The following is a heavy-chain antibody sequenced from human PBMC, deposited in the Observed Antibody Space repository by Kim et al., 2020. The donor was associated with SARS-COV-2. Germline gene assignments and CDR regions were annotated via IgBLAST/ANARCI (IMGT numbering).Heavy chain of an antibody. CDR3: AREAAAGKLVGFDY. V-gene: IGHV4-34*01. Sequence: SETLSLTCAVYGGSFSGYYWSWIRQPPGKGLEWIGEINHSGSTNYNPSLKSRVTISVDTSKNQFSLKLRSVTAADTAVYYCAREAAAGKLVGFDYWGQGTLVSVSS. J-gene: IGHJ4*02. CDR1: GGSFSGYY. CDR2: INHSGST. D-gene: IGHD6-13*01.